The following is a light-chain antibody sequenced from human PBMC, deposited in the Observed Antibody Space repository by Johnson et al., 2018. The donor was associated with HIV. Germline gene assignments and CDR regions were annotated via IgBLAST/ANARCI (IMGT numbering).Light chain of an antibody. CDR2: DNN. J-gene: IGLJ1*01. CDR1: SSNIGRNY. CDR3: GTWDSSLSAYV. Sequence: QSMLTQSPSVSAAPGQKVTISCSGSSSNIGRNYVSWYQQLPGTAPKLLIFDNNKRPSGIPDRFSASKSGTSATLGITGPQTGDEADYYCGTWDSSLSAYVFGTGTKVTVL. V-gene: IGLV1-51*01.